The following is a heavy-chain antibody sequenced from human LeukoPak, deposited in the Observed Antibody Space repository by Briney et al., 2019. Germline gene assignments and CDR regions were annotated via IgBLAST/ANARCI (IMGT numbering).Heavy chain of an antibody. V-gene: IGHV3-30*18. Sequence: PGGSLRLSCAASGFTFSSYGMQWVRQAPGKGLEWVAVISYDGSNKYYADSVEGRFTISRDNSKNTLYLQMNSLRAEDTAVYYCAKDGGSLAATRGVITPQRYFDYWGQRTLVTVSS. CDR1: GFTFSSYG. CDR3: AKDGGSLAATRGVITPQRYFDY. CDR2: ISYDGSNK. D-gene: IGHD3-10*01. J-gene: IGHJ4*02.